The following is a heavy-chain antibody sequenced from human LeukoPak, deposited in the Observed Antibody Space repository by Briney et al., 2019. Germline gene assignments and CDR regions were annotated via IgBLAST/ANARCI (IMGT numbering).Heavy chain of an antibody. V-gene: IGHV3-15*01. CDR1: GFTFAVAW. CDR2: IKSNSDGRTT. Sequence: GGSLRLSCAASGFTFAVAWMIWVRQTPRKGLEWVARIKSNSDGRTTDFAAQGKRKLAISRENSKISLYLQMNSLKTEDTAVYYCTTIRGAINGDYDFWGQGTLVTVSA. D-gene: IGHD4-17*01. CDR3: TTIRGAINGDYDF. J-gene: IGHJ4*02.